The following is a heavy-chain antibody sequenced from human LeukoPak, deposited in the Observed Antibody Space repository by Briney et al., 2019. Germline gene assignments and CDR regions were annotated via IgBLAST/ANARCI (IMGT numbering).Heavy chain of an antibody. CDR3: ARANIATASYFRLDNYYYYMDV. V-gene: IGHV1-2*02. CDR1: GYTFTEYY. CDR2: INPNSGGT. D-gene: IGHD3-9*01. Sequence: ASVKVSCKASGYTFTEYYIHWVRQAPGQGLEWMGWINPNSGGTNYAQKFQGRVTMTRDTSIRTAYIDLSRLISDDTAVYCCARANIATASYFRLDNYYYYMDVWGKGTTVTVSS. J-gene: IGHJ6*03.